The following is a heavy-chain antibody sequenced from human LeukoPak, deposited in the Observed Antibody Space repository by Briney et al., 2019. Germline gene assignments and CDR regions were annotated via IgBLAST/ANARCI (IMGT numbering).Heavy chain of an antibody. Sequence: PSETLSLTCAVYGGSFSGYYWSWIRQPPGKGLEWIGEINHSGSTNYNPSLKSRVTISVDTSKNQFSLKLSSVTAADTAVYYCARGIITYSSGYYYDGYYYYGMDVWGQGTTVTVSS. CDR3: ARGIITYSSGYYYDGYYYYGMDV. CDR2: INHSGST. CDR1: GGSFSGYY. D-gene: IGHD3-22*01. J-gene: IGHJ6*02. V-gene: IGHV4-34*01.